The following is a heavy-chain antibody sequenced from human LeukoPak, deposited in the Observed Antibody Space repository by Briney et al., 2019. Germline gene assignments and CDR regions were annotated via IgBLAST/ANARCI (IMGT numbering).Heavy chain of an antibody. J-gene: IGHJ4*02. V-gene: IGHV4-38-2*02. CDR3: ARNNSNGFDF. Sequence: SETLSLSCTVSGYSISGGYYWGWIRQPPGKGLEWIGTIFQSVSTYYNPSLKSRVTTSVDTSKNQFSLKLSSVTAADTAVYYCARNNSNGFDFWSQGTLVTVSS. D-gene: IGHD6-19*01. CDR2: IFQSVST. CDR1: GYSISGGYY.